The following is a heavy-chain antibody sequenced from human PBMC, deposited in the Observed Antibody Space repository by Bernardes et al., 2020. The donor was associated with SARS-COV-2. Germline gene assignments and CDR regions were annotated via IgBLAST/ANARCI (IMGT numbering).Heavy chain of an antibody. D-gene: IGHD3-9*01. Sequence: GGTLRLSCAACGFTFSTYAMDWVHQPPGKGLEWVSAILGGGATFYAASVKGRFTISRDNSKNTMYLQMNNLRVEDTAVYYCARRAHESTGHYWGQGTLVTVSS. J-gene: IGHJ4*02. CDR3: ARRAHESTGHY. CDR2: ILGGGAT. V-gene: IGHV3-23*01. CDR1: GFTFSTYA.